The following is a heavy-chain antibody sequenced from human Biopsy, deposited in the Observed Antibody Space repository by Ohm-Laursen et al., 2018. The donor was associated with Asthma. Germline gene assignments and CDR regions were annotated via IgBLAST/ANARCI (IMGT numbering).Heavy chain of an antibody. J-gene: IGHJ6*02. D-gene: IGHD2-15*01. CDR3: ARVDGVVEAATRLGGMDV. CDR1: GFTFSSFG. Sequence: SLRLSCTASGFTFSSFGMHWVRQTPAEGLEWVAVISFDGSNKYYADSVKGRFTISRDNSKNTLYLQMTSLSSEDSAVYYCARVDGVVEAATRLGGMDVWGQGTTVTVSS. V-gene: IGHV3-30*03. CDR2: ISFDGSNK.